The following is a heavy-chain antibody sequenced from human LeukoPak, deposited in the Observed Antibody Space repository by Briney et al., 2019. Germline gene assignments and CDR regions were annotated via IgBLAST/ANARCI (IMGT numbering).Heavy chain of an antibody. CDR3: ATRRGGPPTGAFEI. CDR2: IYYSEST. J-gene: IGHJ3*02. D-gene: IGHD2-15*01. Sequence: PSETLSLTCTVSGGSISSYYWSWLRQPPGKGLEWFGYIYYSESTNYNPSLQSRVAISVDTSKNQFSLKLSSVTAADTAVYYCATRRGGPPTGAFEIWGQGTMVTVSS. CDR1: GGSISSYY. V-gene: IGHV4-59*01.